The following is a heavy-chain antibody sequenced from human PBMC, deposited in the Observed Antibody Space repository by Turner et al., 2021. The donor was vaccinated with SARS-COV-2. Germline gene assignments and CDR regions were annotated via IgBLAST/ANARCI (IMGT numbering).Heavy chain of an antibody. D-gene: IGHD1-1*01. J-gene: IGHJ6*02. CDR2: ISSSSSYI. Sequence: EEQLVESGGGLVKPGGSLRLSCPASEFTFGSYIMNWVRQAPGKGMEWVSSISSSSSYIYYADSVKGRFTISRDNAKDSLYLQMNSLRAEDTAVYYCARGSPGEDFYYYGMGVWGQGTTVTVSS. CDR1: EFTFGSYI. V-gene: IGHV3-21*01. CDR3: ARGSPGEDFYYYGMGV.